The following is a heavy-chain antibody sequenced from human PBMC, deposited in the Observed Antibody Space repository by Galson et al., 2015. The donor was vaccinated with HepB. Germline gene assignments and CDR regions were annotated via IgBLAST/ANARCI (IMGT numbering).Heavy chain of an antibody. CDR1: GFTFSIYS. Sequence: SLRLSCAGSGFTFSIYSMNWVRQAPGRGLQFVAAMWSDGSNRYSVDTVKGRFTISRDGSNSTLYLQMDRLRGADPAVYYCARGDCSGGSCHDGTDLDSSYYGVDVWGQGTTVAVSS. J-gene: IGHJ6*02. CDR2: MWSDGSNR. CDR3: ARGDCSGGSCHDGTDLDSSYYGVDV. D-gene: IGHD2-15*01. V-gene: IGHV3-33*08.